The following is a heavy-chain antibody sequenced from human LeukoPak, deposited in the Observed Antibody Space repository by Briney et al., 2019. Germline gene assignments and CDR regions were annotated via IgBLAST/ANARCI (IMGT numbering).Heavy chain of an antibody. CDR2: INWNGGGT. CDR3: ARGPLQTIPTSKIVVYYYPFDY. D-gene: IGHD3-22*01. V-gene: IGHV3-20*04. CDR1: GFNFDDYG. Sequence: GGSLRLSCAASGFNFDDYGMSWVRQSPGKGLEWVSGINWNGGGTGYADSVKGRFTISRENAKNSLYLQMNSLKAEDTALYYCARGPLQTIPTSKIVVYYYPFDYWGQGTLVTVSS. J-gene: IGHJ4*02.